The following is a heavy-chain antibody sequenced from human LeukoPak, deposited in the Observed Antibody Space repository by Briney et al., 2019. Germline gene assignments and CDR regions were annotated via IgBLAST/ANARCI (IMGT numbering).Heavy chain of an antibody. CDR1: GFTFSSYG. CDR3: AKAGYYDYVWGSYREYYFDY. Sequence: GGSLRLSCAASGFTFSSYGMHWVRQAPGKGLEWVAFIRYDGSKKYYADSVKGRFTISRDNSKNTLYLQMNSLRAEDTALYYCAKAGYYDYVWGSYREYYFDYWGQGTLVTVSS. V-gene: IGHV3-30*02. J-gene: IGHJ4*02. D-gene: IGHD3-16*02. CDR2: IRYDGSKK.